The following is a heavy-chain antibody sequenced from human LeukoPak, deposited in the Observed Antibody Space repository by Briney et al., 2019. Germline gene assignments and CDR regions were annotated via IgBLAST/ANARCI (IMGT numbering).Heavy chain of an antibody. CDR2: IYYSGST. Sequence: PSETLSLTCTVSGGSISSGGYYYTWIRQHPGKGLEYIGYIYYSGSTYYNSSLKSRVAMSVDTSKSQFSLKLSSVTAADTAVYYCALRGYWGQGTLVTVSS. V-gene: IGHV4-31*03. CDR3: ALRGY. J-gene: IGHJ4*02. CDR1: GGSISSGGYY.